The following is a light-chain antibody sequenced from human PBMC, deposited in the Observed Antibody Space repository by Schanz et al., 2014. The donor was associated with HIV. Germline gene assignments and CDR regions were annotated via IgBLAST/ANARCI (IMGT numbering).Light chain of an antibody. V-gene: IGKV1-39*01. J-gene: IGKJ2*01. Sequence: DIQMTQSPSSLSASVGDRVTITCRASQSISSYLNWYQQKPGKAPKLLIYAASSLQSGVPSRFSGSGSGTEFTLTISSLHPDDFATYFCLHYNDFTSTFGQGTKVEIK. CDR2: AAS. CDR1: QSISSY. CDR3: LHYNDFTST.